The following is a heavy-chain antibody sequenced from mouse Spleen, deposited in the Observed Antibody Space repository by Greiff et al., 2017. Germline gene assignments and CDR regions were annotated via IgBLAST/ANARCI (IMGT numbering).Heavy chain of an antibody. D-gene: IGHD2-10*01. J-gene: IGHJ3*01. Sequence: EVKVVESGGGLVKPGGSLKLSCAASGFTFSSFGMHWVRQAPEKGLEWVAYISSGSSTIYYADTVKGRFTISRDNPKNTLFLQMTSLRSEDTAMYYCARSAYYGNTAWFAYWGQGTLVTVSA. CDR2: ISSGSSTI. CDR3: ARSAYYGNTAWFAY. V-gene: IGHV5-17*02. CDR1: GFTFSSFG.